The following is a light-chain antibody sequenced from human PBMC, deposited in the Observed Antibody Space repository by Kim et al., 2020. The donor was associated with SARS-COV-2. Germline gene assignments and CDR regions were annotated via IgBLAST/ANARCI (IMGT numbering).Light chain of an antibody. CDR2: DVS. J-gene: IGLJ3*02. CDR1: SSDVGGYNF. CDR3: SSRTSAITLM. Sequence: GQSNTISCTGSSSDVGGYNFVAWYQQHPDKAPKLIIYDVSNRPSGVSDRFSGSKSGDTASLTISGLQPEDEADYYCSSRTSAITLMFGGGTKLTVL. V-gene: IGLV2-14*04.